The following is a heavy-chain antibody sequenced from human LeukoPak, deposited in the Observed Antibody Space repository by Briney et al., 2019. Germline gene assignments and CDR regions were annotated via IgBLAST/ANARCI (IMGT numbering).Heavy chain of an antibody. J-gene: IGHJ4*02. Sequence: PGGSLRLSCAASGFTFSSYAMSLVRQAPGKGLEWVSAISGSGGSTYYADSVKGRFTISRDNSKKTLYLQMNSLRAEDTAVYYCAKVVSGGWQSPIDYWGQGTLVTVSS. CDR3: AKVVSGGWQSPIDY. D-gene: IGHD1-26*01. V-gene: IGHV3-23*01. CDR1: GFTFSSYA. CDR2: ISGSGGST.